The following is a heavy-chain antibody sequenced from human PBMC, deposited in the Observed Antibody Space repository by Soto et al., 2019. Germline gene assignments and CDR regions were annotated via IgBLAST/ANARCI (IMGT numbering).Heavy chain of an antibody. D-gene: IGHD6-19*01. CDR1: GGTFSSYA. CDR3: ARLADAMADAGYFQH. J-gene: IGHJ1*01. Sequence: QVQLVQSGAEVKKPGSSVKVSCKASGGTFSSYAISWVRQAPGQGLEWMGGIIPICGTAYYAQKFQGRVTITADESTSTAYMELSSLRSEDTAVYYCARLADAMADAGYFQHWGQGTLVTFSS. V-gene: IGHV1-69*01. CDR2: IIPICGTA.